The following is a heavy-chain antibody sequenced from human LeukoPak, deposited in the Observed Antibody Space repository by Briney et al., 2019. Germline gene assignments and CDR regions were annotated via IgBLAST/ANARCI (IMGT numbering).Heavy chain of an antibody. CDR2: ISGSGGST. J-gene: IGHJ4*02. D-gene: IGHD5-18*01. Sequence: GGSLRLSCAASGFTFSSYSMNWVRQAPGKGLEWVSAISGSGGSTYYADSVKGRFTISRDNSKNTLYLQMNSLRAEDTAVYYCAKDGYSYGYGLNFDYWGQGTLVTVSS. CDR3: AKDGYSYGYGLNFDY. CDR1: GFTFSSYS. V-gene: IGHV3-23*01.